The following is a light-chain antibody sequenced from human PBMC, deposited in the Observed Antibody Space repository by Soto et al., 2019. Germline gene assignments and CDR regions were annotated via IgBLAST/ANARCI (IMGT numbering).Light chain of an antibody. Sequence: QSVLAQPASVSGSPGQSITISCTGTSSDVGVYNYVSWLQQHPGKAPKLMVYDVSNRPSGVSNRFSGSKSGNTASLTISGLQAEDEADYYCSSYTSSSSYVFGTGTKVTVL. J-gene: IGLJ1*01. CDR2: DVS. V-gene: IGLV2-14*03. CDR3: SSYTSSSSYV. CDR1: SSDVGVYNY.